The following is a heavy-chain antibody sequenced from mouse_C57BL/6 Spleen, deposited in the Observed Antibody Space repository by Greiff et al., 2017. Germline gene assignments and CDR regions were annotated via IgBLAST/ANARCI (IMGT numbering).Heavy chain of an antibody. CDR1: GYTFTSYG. Sequence: SGAELARPGASVKLSCKASGYTFTSYGISWVKQRTGQGLEWIGEIYPRSGNTYYNETFKGKATLTADKSSSTAYMELRSLTSEDSAVYFCARYDYGSSYGYFDVWGTGTTVTVSS. V-gene: IGHV1-81*01. J-gene: IGHJ1*03. CDR3: ARYDYGSSYGYFDV. D-gene: IGHD1-1*01. CDR2: IYPRSGNT.